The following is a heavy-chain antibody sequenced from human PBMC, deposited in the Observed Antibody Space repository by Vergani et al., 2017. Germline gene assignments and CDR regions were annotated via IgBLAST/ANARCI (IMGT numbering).Heavy chain of an antibody. CDR3: ASALVGVGATYFDY. D-gene: IGHD1-26*01. CDR2: IYTSGST. V-gene: IGHV4-39*07. J-gene: IGHJ4*02. CDR1: GGSISSSSYY. Sequence: QLQLQESGPGLVKPSETLSLTCTVSGGSISSSSYYWGWIRQPPGKGLEWIGSIYTSGSTNYNPSLKSRVTISVDTSKNQFSLKLSSVTAADTAVYYCASALVGVGATYFDYWGQGTLVTVSS.